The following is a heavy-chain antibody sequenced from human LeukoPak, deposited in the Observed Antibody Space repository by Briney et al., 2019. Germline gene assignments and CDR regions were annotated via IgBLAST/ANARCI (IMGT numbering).Heavy chain of an antibody. Sequence: GGSLTLSCAASGFTFSSYAMSWVRQAPGKGLEWVSGVSGSGGSTYYADSVKGRFTISRDNSKNTLYMQMNSLRPKDTAVYYCAKDLDIVATITGNWGQGTLVTVSS. CDR3: AKDLDIVATITGN. CDR1: GFTFSSYA. CDR2: VSGSGGST. J-gene: IGHJ4*02. V-gene: IGHV3-23*01. D-gene: IGHD5-12*01.